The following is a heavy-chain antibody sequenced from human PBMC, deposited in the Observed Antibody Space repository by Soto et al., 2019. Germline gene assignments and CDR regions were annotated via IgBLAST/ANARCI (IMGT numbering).Heavy chain of an antibody. CDR1: GFAFSSYA. V-gene: IGHV3-23*01. Sequence: PGGSLRLSCAASGFAFSSYAMSWVRQAPGKGLEWVSAISGSGGSTNYADSVKGRFTISRDNSKNTLYLQMNSLRAEDTAVYYCVRSSSSWYRGDFDPWGQGTLVTVSS. J-gene: IGHJ5*02. CDR2: ISGSGGST. D-gene: IGHD6-13*01. CDR3: VRSSSSWYRGDFDP.